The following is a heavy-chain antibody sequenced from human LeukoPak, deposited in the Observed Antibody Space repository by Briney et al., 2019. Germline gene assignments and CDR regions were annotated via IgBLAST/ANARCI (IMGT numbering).Heavy chain of an antibody. Sequence: GGSLRLSCAASGFTFSSYWMSWVRQAPGKGLEWVANIKQDGSEKYYVDSVKGRFTISRDNAKNSLYLQMNSLRAEDTAVYYCARDERHYYGSGSYYGYYYYYYMDVWGKGTTVTISS. CDR2: IKQDGSEK. CDR3: ARDERHYYGSGSYYGYYYYYYMDV. J-gene: IGHJ6*03. CDR1: GFTFSSYW. D-gene: IGHD3-10*01. V-gene: IGHV3-7*01.